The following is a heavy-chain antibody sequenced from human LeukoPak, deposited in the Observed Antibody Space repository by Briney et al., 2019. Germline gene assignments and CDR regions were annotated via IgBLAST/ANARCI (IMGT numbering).Heavy chain of an antibody. CDR3: ARGKQLARYYFDY. CDR1: GGSISNYY. D-gene: IGHD6-13*01. Sequence: SETLSLTCTVSGGSISNYYWSWVRQSPGKGLEWIGYIFSTGSTKYNPSLKSRVTISVDTSKNHFSLKVTSVTAADTAVYYCARGKQLARYYFDYWGQGILVTVSS. V-gene: IGHV4-59*01. J-gene: IGHJ4*02. CDR2: IFSTGST.